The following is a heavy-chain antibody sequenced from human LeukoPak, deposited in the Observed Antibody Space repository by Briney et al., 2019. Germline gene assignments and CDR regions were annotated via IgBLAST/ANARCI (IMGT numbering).Heavy chain of an antibody. J-gene: IGHJ4*02. CDR1: GGSIGSSGHY. V-gene: IGHV4-39*07. CDR3: ARSATVTTGYFDY. D-gene: IGHD4-17*01. CDR2: IYSNGNT. Sequence: PSETLSLTCSVSGGSIGSSGHYWGWIRQSPEKGLDWIGSIYSNGNTYYNPSVKSRVTISVDTSKNQFSLKLTSVTAAETAVYYCARSATVTTGYFDYWGQGALVTVSS.